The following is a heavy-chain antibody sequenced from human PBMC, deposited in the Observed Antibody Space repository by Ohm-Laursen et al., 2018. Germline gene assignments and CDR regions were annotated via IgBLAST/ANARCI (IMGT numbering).Heavy chain of an antibody. Sequence: SLRLSCTASGITFSSCSMSWVRQAPGKGLEWVSVISGDSGTTGYADSVKGRFTISRDNSKNTLFLQMNSLRAEDTALYHCARFAKQWLVVVGDAFDIWGQGTMVTVSS. CDR1: GITFSSCS. D-gene: IGHD6-19*01. CDR2: ISGDSGTT. J-gene: IGHJ3*02. V-gene: IGHV3-23*01. CDR3: ARFAKQWLVVVGDAFDI.